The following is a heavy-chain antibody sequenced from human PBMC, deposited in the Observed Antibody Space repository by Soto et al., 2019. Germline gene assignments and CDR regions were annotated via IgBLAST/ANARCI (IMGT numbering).Heavy chain of an antibody. CDR1: VYSFTSYW. CDR2: IYPDDSKT. Sequence: GESLKISCKGSVYSFTSYWIGWVRQMPGKGLEWMGIIYPDDSKTRYSPSFQGQVTFSADKSTNTVFVGWNSLKASDSAIYYCARFGGPLLSHNWFDAWGQGSLVTVSS. CDR3: ARFGGPLLSHNWFDA. D-gene: IGHD3-3*01. J-gene: IGHJ5*02. V-gene: IGHV5-51*01.